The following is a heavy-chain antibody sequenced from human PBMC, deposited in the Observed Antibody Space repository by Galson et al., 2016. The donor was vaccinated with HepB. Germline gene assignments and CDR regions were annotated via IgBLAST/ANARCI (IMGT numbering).Heavy chain of an antibody. J-gene: IGHJ4*02. D-gene: IGHD4/OR15-4a*01. V-gene: IGHV3-23*01. CDR1: GFAFSAYV. CDR3: TKGPGAGNFDY. Sequence: SLRLSCAASGFAFSAYVMNWVRQAPGKGLGWVSSMSGGGRSIFHADSVEGRFTLSRDNSKSTVFLQMSSLTAEDTAIYYCTKGPGAGNFDYWGRGTQVTGS. CDR2: MSGGGRSI.